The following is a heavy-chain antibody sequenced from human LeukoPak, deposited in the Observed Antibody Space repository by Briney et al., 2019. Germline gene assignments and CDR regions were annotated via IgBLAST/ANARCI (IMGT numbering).Heavy chain of an antibody. D-gene: IGHD3-22*01. CDR2: IDGSGSNT. V-gene: IGHV3-23*01. Sequence: GGSLRLSCAASGFTFVNYAMSWVRQAPGKGLEWVSTIDGSGSNTHYANSVKGRFTISRDNSKNTLYLQMNSLRAEDTAVYYCAKPPNYDSDAPQVDYWGQGTLVTVSS. CDR3: AKPPNYDSDAPQVDY. J-gene: IGHJ4*02. CDR1: GFTFVNYA.